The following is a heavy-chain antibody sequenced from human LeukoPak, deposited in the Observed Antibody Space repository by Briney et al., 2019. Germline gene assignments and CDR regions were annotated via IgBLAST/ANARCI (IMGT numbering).Heavy chain of an antibody. CDR1: GFTFSSYS. CDR2: INSDGTST. CDR3: VRDGDYDAFDI. D-gene: IGHD4-17*01. Sequence: GGSLRLSCAASGFTFSSYSMNWVRQAPGKGLVWVSRINSDGTSTGYADSVKGRFTISRDNAKKTLYLQMNSLRAEDTAVYYCVRDGDYDAFDIWGQGTMVTVSS. V-gene: IGHV3-74*01. J-gene: IGHJ3*02.